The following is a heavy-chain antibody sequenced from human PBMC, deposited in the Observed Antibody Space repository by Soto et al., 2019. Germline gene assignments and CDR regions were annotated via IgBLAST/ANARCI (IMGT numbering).Heavy chain of an antibody. J-gene: IGHJ4*02. Sequence: EVQLLESGGGLVQPGGSLRLSCAASGFTFSTYAMSWVRQAPGKGLEWVSAISGSGSNTYYEDSVKGRFTISRDDSKSKLYLQMNSLRAEDTAVYYCARDPSHSYYTLFYYFDYWGQGTLVTVSS. CDR1: GFTFSTYA. CDR3: ARDPSHSYYTLFYYFDY. D-gene: IGHD1-26*01. V-gene: IGHV3-23*01. CDR2: ISGSGSNT.